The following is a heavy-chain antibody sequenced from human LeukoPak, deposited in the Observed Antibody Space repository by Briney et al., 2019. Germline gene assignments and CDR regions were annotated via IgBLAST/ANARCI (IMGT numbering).Heavy chain of an antibody. Sequence: SETLSLTCAVYGGSFSGYYWSWIRQPPGKGLEWIGEVNHSGSTNYNPSLKSRVTISVDTSKNQFSLKLSSVTAADTAVYYCARTGDDILTGSFDYWGQGTLVTVSS. CDR1: GGSFSGYY. CDR3: ARTGDDILTGSFDY. CDR2: VNHSGST. D-gene: IGHD3-9*01. J-gene: IGHJ4*02. V-gene: IGHV4-34*01.